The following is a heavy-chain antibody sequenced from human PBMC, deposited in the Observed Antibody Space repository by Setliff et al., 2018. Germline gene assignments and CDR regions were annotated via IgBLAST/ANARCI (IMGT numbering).Heavy chain of an antibody. CDR1: GFTFSSYS. CDR2: ISSSSSTI. V-gene: IGHV3-48*01. Sequence: GGSLRLSCAASGFTFSSYSMNWVRQAPGKGLEWVSYISSSSSTIYYADSVKGRFTVSRDNAKNSLSLQMNSLRPEDTALYYCARGWGGMDVWGQGMLVTVSS. D-gene: IGHD3-16*01. J-gene: IGHJ4*02. CDR3: ARGWGGMDV.